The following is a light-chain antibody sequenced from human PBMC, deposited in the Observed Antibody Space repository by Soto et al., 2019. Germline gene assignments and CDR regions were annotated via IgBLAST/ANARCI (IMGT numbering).Light chain of an antibody. CDR3: QHYNSYSEA. V-gene: IGKV1-5*03. CDR1: QTISSW. J-gene: IGKJ1*01. CDR2: KAS. Sequence: DIQMTQSPSTLSGSVGDRVTITCRASQTISSWLAWYQQKPGKAPKLLIYKASTLKSGVPPRFSGSGSGTEFTLTISSLQPDDFATYYCQHYNSYSEAFGQRTKVDI.